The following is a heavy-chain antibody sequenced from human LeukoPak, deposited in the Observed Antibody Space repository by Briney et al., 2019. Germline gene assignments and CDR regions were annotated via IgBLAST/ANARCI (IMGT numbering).Heavy chain of an antibody. CDR3: ARGPSGWGSLDS. CDR2: ISTDGSST. Sequence: SGGSLRLSCAASGFTFSSYWMHWIRQAPGKGLVWVSRISTDGSSTNSADSVKGRFTISRDNAKNTLYLQMNSLRAEDTAVYYCARGPSGWGSLDSWGQGTLVTVSS. CDR1: GFTFSSYW. J-gene: IGHJ4*02. D-gene: IGHD7-27*01. V-gene: IGHV3-74*01.